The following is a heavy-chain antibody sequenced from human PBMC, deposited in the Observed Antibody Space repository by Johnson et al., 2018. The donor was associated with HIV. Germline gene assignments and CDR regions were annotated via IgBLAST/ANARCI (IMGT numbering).Heavy chain of an antibody. Sequence: VQLVESGGGLVQPGGSLRLSCAASGFTVSSNYMSWVRQAPGKGLEWVSVIYSGGSTHYADSVKGRFTMSRDNAKNTMFVQMNSLRAEDTAVYYCARSGPNWAFDFWGQGTMVTVSS. D-gene: IGHD1-1*01. CDR2: IYSGGST. V-gene: IGHV3-66*01. CDR1: GFTVSSNY. CDR3: ARSGPNWAFDF. J-gene: IGHJ3*01.